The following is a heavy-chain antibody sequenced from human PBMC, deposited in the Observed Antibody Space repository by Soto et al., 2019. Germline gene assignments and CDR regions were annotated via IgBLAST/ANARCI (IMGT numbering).Heavy chain of an antibody. CDR1: GFTFRSYG. V-gene: IGHV3-33*01. D-gene: IGHD1-26*01. J-gene: IGHJ4*02. CDR2: IWYDGSNK. CDR3: AREGGSYAYFDY. Sequence: LRLSCAAAGFTFRSYGMRCVRQAPVKGLEWVAVIWYDGSNKYYADSVKGRFTISRDNSKNTLYLQMNSLRAEDTAVYYCAREGGSYAYFDYWGQGTLVTVSS.